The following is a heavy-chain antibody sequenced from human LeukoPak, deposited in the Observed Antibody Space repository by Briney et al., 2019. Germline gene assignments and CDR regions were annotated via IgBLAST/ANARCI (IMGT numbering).Heavy chain of an antibody. Sequence: TASETLSLACAVYGGSFSGYYWSWIRQPPGKGLEWIGEINHSGSTNYNPSLKSRVTISVDTSKNQFSLKLSSVTAADTAVYYCARRRWGYGSGSYDYWGQGALVTVSS. CDR2: INHSGST. CDR1: GGSFSGYY. J-gene: IGHJ4*02. D-gene: IGHD3-10*01. V-gene: IGHV4-34*01. CDR3: ARRRWGYGSGSYDY.